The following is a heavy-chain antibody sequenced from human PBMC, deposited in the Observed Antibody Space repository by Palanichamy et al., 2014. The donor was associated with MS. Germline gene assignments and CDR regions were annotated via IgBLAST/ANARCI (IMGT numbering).Heavy chain of an antibody. CDR2: IIPILGIA. V-gene: IGHV1-69*04. Sequence: LVQSGAEVKQPGASVKVSCKASGYNLISNYIHWVRQAPGQGLEWMGRIIPILGIANYAQKFQGRVTITADKSTSTAYMELSSLRSEDTAVYYCARDLSLSDIVVVPAAMVSWFDPWGQGTLVTVSS. CDR1: GYNLISNY. CDR3: ARDLSLSDIVVVPAAMVSWFDP. D-gene: IGHD2-2*01. J-gene: IGHJ5*02.